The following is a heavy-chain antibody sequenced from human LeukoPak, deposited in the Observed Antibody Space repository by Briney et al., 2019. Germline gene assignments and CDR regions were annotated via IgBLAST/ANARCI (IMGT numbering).Heavy chain of an antibody. D-gene: IGHD4-23*01. J-gene: IGHJ5*02. CDR2: INPNSGGT. CDR3: ARGRYGGVGENWFDP. Sequence: GESLKISCTASGYTFTGYYMHWVRQAPGQGLEWMGRINPNSGGTNYAQKFQGRVTMTRDTSISTAYMELSRLRSDDTAVYYCARGRYGGVGENWFDPWGQGTLVTVSS. CDR1: GYTFTGYY. V-gene: IGHV1-2*06.